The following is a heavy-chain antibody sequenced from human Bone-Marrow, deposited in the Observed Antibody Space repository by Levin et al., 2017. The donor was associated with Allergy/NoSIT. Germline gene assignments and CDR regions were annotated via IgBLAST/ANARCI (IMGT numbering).Heavy chain of an antibody. CDR3: ARDFVLVPAAISYYYGLDV. CDR1: GFTFYNYW. Sequence: LSLTCAASGFTFYNYWMTWVRQAPGKGLEWVANIKQDGREKNYVDSVKGRFTVSRDNAKNSLHLEMNSLRVEDTAVYYCARDFVLVPAAISYYYGLDVWGQGTTVTVSS. D-gene: IGHD2-2*02. J-gene: IGHJ6*02. CDR2: IKQDGREK. V-gene: IGHV3-7*01.